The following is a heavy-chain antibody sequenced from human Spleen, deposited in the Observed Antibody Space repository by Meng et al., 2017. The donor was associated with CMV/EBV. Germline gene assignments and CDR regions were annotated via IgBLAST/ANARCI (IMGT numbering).Heavy chain of an antibody. CDR2: INPNSGGT. CDR3: ARGGGKTYYDFWSAYYMN. Sequence: YTFTGQYIHWGRQAPGHGLEWMGWINPNSGGTNYEQKFQGRVTMTRDTSISTAYMELSSLRSDDTAVYYCARGGGKTYYDFWSAYYMNWGQGTLVTVSS. CDR1: YTFTGQY. V-gene: IGHV1-2*02. J-gene: IGHJ4*02. D-gene: IGHD3-3*01.